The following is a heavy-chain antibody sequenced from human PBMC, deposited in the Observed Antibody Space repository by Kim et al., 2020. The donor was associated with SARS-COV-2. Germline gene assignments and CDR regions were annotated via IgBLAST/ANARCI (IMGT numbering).Heavy chain of an antibody. V-gene: IGHV4-59*08. J-gene: IGHJ5*02. CDR3: ARLELGELATKGYNWFDP. D-gene: IGHD3-16*01. CDR2: IYYSGST. CDR1: GGSISSYY. Sequence: SETLSLTCTVSGGSISSYYWSWIRQPPGKGLEWIGYIYYSGSTNYNPSLKSRVTISVDTSKNQFSLKLSSVTAADTAVYYCARLELGELATKGYNWFDPWGQGTLVTVSS.